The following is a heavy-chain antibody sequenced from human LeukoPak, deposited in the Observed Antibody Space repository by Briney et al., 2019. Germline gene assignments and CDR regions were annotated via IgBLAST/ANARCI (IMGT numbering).Heavy chain of an antibody. Sequence: GGSLRLSCAASGFTFSSYWMHWVRQAPGKGLVWVSRINSDGSSTSYADSVKGRFTISRDNAKNTLYLQMNSLRADDTAVYYCARDSTGWYYQYWGQGTLVTVSS. J-gene: IGHJ4*02. CDR1: GFTFSSYW. CDR3: ARDSTGWYYQY. V-gene: IGHV3-74*01. D-gene: IGHD6-19*01. CDR2: INSDGSST.